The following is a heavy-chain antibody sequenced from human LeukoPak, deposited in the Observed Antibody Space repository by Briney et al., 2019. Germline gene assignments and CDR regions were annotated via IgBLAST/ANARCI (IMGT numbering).Heavy chain of an antibody. Sequence: PGGSLRLSCAASGFTVSSNYMSWVRQAPGKGLEWVSVIYSGGSTYYADSVKGRFTISRDNSKNTLYLQMNSLRAEDTAVYYCARAGSSGYWGNAFDIWGQGTMVTVSS. CDR2: IYSGGST. CDR3: ARAGSSGYWGNAFDI. CDR1: GFTVSSNY. V-gene: IGHV3-53*01. J-gene: IGHJ3*02. D-gene: IGHD3-22*01.